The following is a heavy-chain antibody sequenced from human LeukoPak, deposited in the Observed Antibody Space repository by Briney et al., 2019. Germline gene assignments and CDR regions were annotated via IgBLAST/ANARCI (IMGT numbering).Heavy chain of an antibody. D-gene: IGHD5-24*01. V-gene: IGHV3-23*01. CDR3: AKVGPRDGYREYYFDY. CDR1: GFTFSDYY. J-gene: IGHJ4*02. CDR2: ISGSGSST. Sequence: GGSLRLSCAASGFTFSDYYMTWVRQAPGKGLEWVSAISGSGSSTYYADSVKGRFTISRDNPQNTLFLQMNSLRAEDTAVYYCAKVGPRDGYREYYFDYWGQGTLVTVSS.